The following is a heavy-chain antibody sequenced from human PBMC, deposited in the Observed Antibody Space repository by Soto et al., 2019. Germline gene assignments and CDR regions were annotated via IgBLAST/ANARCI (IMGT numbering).Heavy chain of an antibody. J-gene: IGHJ4*02. D-gene: IGHD2-2*01. CDR2: IDPSDSQT. CDR3: ARILEDIVVVPAASRDY. Sequence: GESLKISCKGSGYSFAGYWITWVRQKPGKGLEWMGRIDPSDSQTYYSPSFRGHVTISATKSSTAYLQWSSLKASDTAMYYCARILEDIVVVPAASRDYWGQGTLVTVSS. V-gene: IGHV5-10-1*01. CDR1: GYSFAGYW.